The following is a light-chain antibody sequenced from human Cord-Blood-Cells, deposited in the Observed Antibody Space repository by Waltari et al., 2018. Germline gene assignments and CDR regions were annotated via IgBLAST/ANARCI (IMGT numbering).Light chain of an antibody. CDR2: DVS. Sequence: QSALTQPASVSGSPGQSITISCTGTSSDVGGYNYVSWYQQHPGKAPKLMIYDVSNRPPGVSNRFYGSKSGNTASLTISGLQAEDEADYYCSSYTSSSTPWVFGGGTKLTVL. J-gene: IGLJ3*02. CDR3: SSYTSSSTPWV. CDR1: SSDVGGYNY. V-gene: IGLV2-14*03.